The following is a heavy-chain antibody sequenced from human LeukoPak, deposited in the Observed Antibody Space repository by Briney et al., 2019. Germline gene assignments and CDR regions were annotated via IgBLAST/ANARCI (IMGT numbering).Heavy chain of an antibody. V-gene: IGHV3-23*01. CDR3: AKGAISGYGGYFFDY. CDR1: RFTFSSYA. CDR2: ISSSGDNT. D-gene: IGHD5-12*01. Sequence: GGSLRLSCAASRFTFSSYAMTWVRQAPGKGLEWVSGISSSGDNTYYADSVKGRFSTSRDNSKNTLYLQMNSLRAEDTAVYYCAKGAISGYGGYFFDYWGQGTLVTVSS. J-gene: IGHJ4*02.